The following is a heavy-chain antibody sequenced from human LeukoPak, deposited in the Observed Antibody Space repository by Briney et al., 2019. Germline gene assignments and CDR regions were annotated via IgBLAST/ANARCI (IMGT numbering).Heavy chain of an antibody. CDR2: IDYSGST. Sequence: SQTLSLTCTVSGGSIGRGDYYWGWIRQPGGKGGEWSEYIDYSGSTYNNPAVKNRCTISVDTSKNQFSLKLSSVTAADTAVYYCARAKGTYYDFWSGYCTDYWGQGTLVTVSS. D-gene: IGHD3-3*01. V-gene: IGHV4-30-4*08. CDR1: GGSIGRGDYY. J-gene: IGHJ4*02. CDR3: ARAKGTYYDFWSGYCTDY.